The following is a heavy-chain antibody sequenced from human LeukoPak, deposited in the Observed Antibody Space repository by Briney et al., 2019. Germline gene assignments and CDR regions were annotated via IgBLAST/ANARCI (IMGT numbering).Heavy chain of an antibody. CDR3: ARGSYCSGVSCYGGAFDI. J-gene: IGHJ3*02. CDR2: IYSGGST. CDR1: GFTFSNFW. V-gene: IGHV3-53*01. D-gene: IGHD2-15*01. Sequence: GGSLRLSCAASGFTFSNFWLSWVRQAPGKGLEWVSVIYSGGSTYYADSVKGRFTISRDNSKNTLYLQMNSLRAEDTAVYYCARGSYCSGVSCYGGAFDIWGQGTMVTVSS.